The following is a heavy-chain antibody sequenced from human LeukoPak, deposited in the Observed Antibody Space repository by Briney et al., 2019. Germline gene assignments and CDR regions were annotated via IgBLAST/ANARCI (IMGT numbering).Heavy chain of an antibody. CDR2: IIPIFGTA. Sequence: ASVKVSCKASGGTFSSYAISWVRQAPGQGLEWMGGIIPIFGTANYAQKFRGRVTITADESTSTAYMELSSLRSEDTAVYYCARFSTGYSYAPIDYWGQGTLVTVSS. CDR1: GGTFSSYA. J-gene: IGHJ4*02. D-gene: IGHD5-18*01. CDR3: ARFSTGYSYAPIDY. V-gene: IGHV1-69*01.